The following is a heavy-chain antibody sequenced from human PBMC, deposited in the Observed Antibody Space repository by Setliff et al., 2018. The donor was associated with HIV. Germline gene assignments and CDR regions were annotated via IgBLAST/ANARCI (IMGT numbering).Heavy chain of an antibody. CDR2: IYHSGTT. J-gene: IGHJ4*02. CDR1: GYSISSVSY. CDR3: ARDGRDGSGYRTFDY. Sequence: ASETLSLTCDVSGYSISSVSYWGWIRQPPGKGLEWIGSIYHSGTTYYNPSLKSRVTISVDTSKNQFSLKVSSVTAADTALYYCARDGRDGSGYRTFDYWGRGTLVTVSS. D-gene: IGHD3-22*01. V-gene: IGHV4-38-2*02.